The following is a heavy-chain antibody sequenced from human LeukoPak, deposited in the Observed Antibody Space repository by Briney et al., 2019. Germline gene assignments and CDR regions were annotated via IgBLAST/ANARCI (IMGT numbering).Heavy chain of an antibody. CDR2: IYYSGST. V-gene: IGHV4-39*01. CDR1: GGSISSSSYY. Sequence: SETLSLTCIVSGGSISSSSYYWGWIRQPPGKGLEWIGNIYYSGSTYYNPSLKSRVTISVDTSKNQISLKLTSATAADTAVYYCARLSSGWYYFDYWGQGTLVTVSS. J-gene: IGHJ4*02. CDR3: ARLSSGWYYFDY. D-gene: IGHD6-19*01.